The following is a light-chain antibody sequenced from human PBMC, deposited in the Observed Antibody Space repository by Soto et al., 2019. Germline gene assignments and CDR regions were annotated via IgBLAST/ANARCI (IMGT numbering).Light chain of an antibody. J-gene: IGKJ3*01. CDR2: AAS. CDR1: QTIDNF. Sequence: IQMTQSPSSLSASVGDRLNITCRASQTIDNFLNWYQQQPGQAPRVLITAASTLESGVPSRFSGSGSGTDFTLTINNLQPEDFATYYCQRTYNAPFTFGPGTKVSIK. CDR3: QRTYNAPFT. V-gene: IGKV1-39*01.